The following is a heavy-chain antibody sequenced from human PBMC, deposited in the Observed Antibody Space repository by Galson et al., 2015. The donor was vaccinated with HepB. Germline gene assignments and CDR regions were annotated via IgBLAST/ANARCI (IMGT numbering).Heavy chain of an antibody. CDR3: ARVDIVDTMAFDS. V-gene: IGHV1-69*04. D-gene: IGHD5-12*01. CDR2: IIIILDVA. CDR1: GGIFSNYA. J-gene: IGHJ5*01. Sequence: SVKVSCKASGGIFSNYAITWVRQAPGQGLEYMGRIIIILDVAEYAQKFQGRVTITADKSSNTAFMELTSLTSVDTAIYFCARVDIVDTMAFDSWGQGTPVTVSS.